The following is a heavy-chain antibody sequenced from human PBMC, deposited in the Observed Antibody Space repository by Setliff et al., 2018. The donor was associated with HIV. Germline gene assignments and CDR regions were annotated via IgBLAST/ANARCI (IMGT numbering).Heavy chain of an antibody. CDR1: GGSISTYF. V-gene: IGHV4-59*01. CDR2: LYYTGST. D-gene: IGHD3-16*01. Sequence: PSETLSLTCTVSGGSISTYFWSWVRQTPGKGLEWIGYLYYTGSTSYNPSFRSRVTMTIDASTNLLYMELTSLRFEDTAVYYCVRVSREGWPVMWFDSWGQGTLVTVSS. J-gene: IGHJ5*01. CDR3: VRVSREGWPVMWFDS.